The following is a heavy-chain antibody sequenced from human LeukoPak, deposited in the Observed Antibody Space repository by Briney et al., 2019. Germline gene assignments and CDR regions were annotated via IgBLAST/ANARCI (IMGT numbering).Heavy chain of an antibody. Sequence: GGSLRLSCAASGFTFSSYAMTWVRQAPGKGLEWVLSISDRDHNTYYADSVKGRFTISRDNSKNTLYLQMNSLRAEDTAVYYCAKGGLSRAGLDFWGQGTLVTVSS. CDR3: AKGGLSRAGLDF. CDR1: GFTFSSYA. CDR2: ISDRDHNT. D-gene: IGHD5/OR15-5a*01. J-gene: IGHJ4*02. V-gene: IGHV3-23*01.